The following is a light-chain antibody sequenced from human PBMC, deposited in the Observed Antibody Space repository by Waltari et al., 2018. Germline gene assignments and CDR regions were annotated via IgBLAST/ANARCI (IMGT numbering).Light chain of an antibody. J-gene: IGLJ1*01. CDR1: SSAVGGYNY. CDR3: SSYAGSNNAFV. CDR2: EVS. Sequence: QSALTQPPSASGSPGQSVTISCTGTSSAVGGYNYVSWYQPYPGKAPKLMIYEVSKRPSGVPDRFSVSKSGNTASLTVSGLQAEDEADYYCSSYAGSNNAFVFGTGTKVTVL. V-gene: IGLV2-8*01.